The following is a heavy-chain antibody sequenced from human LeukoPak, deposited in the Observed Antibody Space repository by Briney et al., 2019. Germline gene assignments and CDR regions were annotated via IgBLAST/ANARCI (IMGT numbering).Heavy chain of an antibody. CDR3: ARVEEGYGSGRRGNFYYYYMDV. J-gene: IGHJ6*03. CDR2: IYYSGST. V-gene: IGHV4-39*07. CDR1: GGSISSSSYY. D-gene: IGHD3-10*01. Sequence: SETLSLTCTVSGGSISSSSYYWGWIRQPPGKGLEGIGSIYYSGSTYYNPALKSRVTISVDTSKNQFSLKLSSVTAADPAVYYCARVEEGYGSGRRGNFYYYYMDVWGKGTTVTISS.